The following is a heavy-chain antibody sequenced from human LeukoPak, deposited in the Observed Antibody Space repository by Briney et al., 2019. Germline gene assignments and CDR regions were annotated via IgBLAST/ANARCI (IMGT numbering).Heavy chain of an antibody. V-gene: IGHV3-66*01. J-gene: IGHJ4*02. Sequence: SGGSLRLSCAASTFTVSTNYMTWVRRAPGKGLEWVSMIYTGGSPYYADSVKGRFTISRGNSKNTLNLQMNSLRVEDTAVYYCVPLTDGSVDQWGQGTLVTVSS. CDR3: VPLTDGSVDQ. CDR2: IYTGGSP. D-gene: IGHD3-10*01. CDR1: TFTVSTNY.